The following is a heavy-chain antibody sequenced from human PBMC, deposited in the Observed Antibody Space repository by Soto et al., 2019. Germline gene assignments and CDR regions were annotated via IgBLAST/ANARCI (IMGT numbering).Heavy chain of an antibody. CDR2: IYYSGST. D-gene: IGHD1-26*01. J-gene: IGHJ4*02. Sequence: QLQLQESGPGLVKPSETLSLACSVSGGSISSSSYYWGWIRQPPGKGLEWIGTIYYSGSTFYNPSHKSRVTISVDTSKNQFSLKLSSVTAADTAVYFCARRGGATDYFDYWGQGTLVTVSS. CDR1: GGSISSSSYY. V-gene: IGHV4-39*01. CDR3: ARRGGATDYFDY.